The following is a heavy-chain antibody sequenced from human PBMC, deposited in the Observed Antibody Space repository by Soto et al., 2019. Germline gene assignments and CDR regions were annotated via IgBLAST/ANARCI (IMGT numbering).Heavy chain of an antibody. V-gene: IGHV4-34*01. CDR2: INHRGTT. CDR3: ARGSGMTTVTTAYAMDV. Sequence: QVQLQQWGAGLLKPSETLSLTCAVYGGSFSGYFWSWVRQPPGKGLECIGEINHRGTTNYNPSLKGRVTTSVXXYXSXXSMRLSSVNAADTAVYYCARGSGMTTVTTAYAMDVWGQGTTVTVSS. J-gene: IGHJ6*02. D-gene: IGHD4-17*01. CDR1: GGSFSGYF.